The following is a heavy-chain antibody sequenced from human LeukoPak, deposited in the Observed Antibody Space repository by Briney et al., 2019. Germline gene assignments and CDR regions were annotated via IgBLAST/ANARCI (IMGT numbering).Heavy chain of an antibody. CDR1: GYTFTGYY. D-gene: IGHD5-18*01. CDR2: INPNSGGT. CDR3: ARDGRRIRLWTYNWFDP. Sequence: ASVKVSCKAPGYTFTGYYMHWVRQAPGQGLEWMGWINPNSGGTNYAQKFQGRVTMTRDTSISTAYMELSRLRSDDTAVYYCARDGRRIRLWTYNWFDPWGQGTLVTVSS. J-gene: IGHJ5*02. V-gene: IGHV1-2*02.